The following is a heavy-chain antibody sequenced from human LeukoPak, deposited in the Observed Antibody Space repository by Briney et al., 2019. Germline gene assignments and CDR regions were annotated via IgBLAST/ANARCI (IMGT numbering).Heavy chain of an antibody. J-gene: IGHJ4*02. V-gene: IGHV3-21*01. Sequence: GGSLRLSCAASGISFSNYSMNWVRQAPGKGLEWVSLISSSSRFIYYGDSVKGRFTISRDNAKKSLYLQMNSLRAEDTAVYYCARAAHRGFSFDYWGQGTLVTVSS. CDR2: ISSSSRFI. CDR1: GISFSNYS. CDR3: ARAAHRGFSFDY. D-gene: IGHD3-10*01.